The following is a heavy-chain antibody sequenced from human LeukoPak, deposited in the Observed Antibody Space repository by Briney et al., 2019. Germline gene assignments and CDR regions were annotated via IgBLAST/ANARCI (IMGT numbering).Heavy chain of an antibody. J-gene: IGHJ5*02. V-gene: IGHV4-59*08. CDR2: IYYSGST. CDR3: ARQVSNWFDP. CDR1: GGSIRSYY. Sequence: PETLSLTCTVSGGSIRSYYWSWIRQPPGKGLEWIGYIYYSGSTNNNPSLKSRVTISVDTSKNQFSLKLSSVTAADTAVYYCARQVSNWFDPWGQGTLVTVSS.